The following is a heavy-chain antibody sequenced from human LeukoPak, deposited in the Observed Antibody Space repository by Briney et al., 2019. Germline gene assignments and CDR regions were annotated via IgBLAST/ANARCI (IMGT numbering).Heavy chain of an antibody. CDR3: ARLDYYDSSDETFDL. CDR1: GGSFSGYY. J-gene: IGHJ2*01. CDR2: INHSGST. Sequence: SETLSLTCAVYGGSFSGYYWSWIRQPPGKGLEWIGEINHSGSTNYNPSLKSRVTISVDTSKNQFSLKLSSVTAADTAVYYCARLDYYDSSDETFDLWGRGTLVTVSS. D-gene: IGHD3-22*01. V-gene: IGHV4-34*01.